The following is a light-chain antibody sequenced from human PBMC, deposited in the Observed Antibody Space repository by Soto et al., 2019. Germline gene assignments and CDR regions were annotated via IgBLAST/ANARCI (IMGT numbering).Light chain of an antibody. Sequence: IVFAQLPAQKHLSPGXXVWLSCRAIQSVTTFLAWYKQKPGQAPRLLIYDASDRAPGIPARFSGSGSATDFTLTINNLEPEDFAVSYCQQRINSPPSFTFGQGTRVEI. J-gene: IGKJ5*01. CDR1: QSVTTF. CDR2: DAS. CDR3: QQRINSPPSFT. V-gene: IGKV3-11*01.